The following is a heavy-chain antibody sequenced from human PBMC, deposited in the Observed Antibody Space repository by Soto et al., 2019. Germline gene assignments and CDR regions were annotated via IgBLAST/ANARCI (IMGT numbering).Heavy chain of an antibody. CDR1: GFTFNRHP. V-gene: IGHV3-30-3*01. Sequence: QVQLVESGGGVVQPGRSLRLSCAASGFTFNRHPLHWVRQAPGKGLEWVAVISHDGNNQYYADSVKGRFTISRDNSMNMLYLQMHGLRTEDTAIFYCARASGHIYATRHGPFDHWGQGALVTVSS. CDR3: ARASGHIYATRHGPFDH. D-gene: IGHD2-8*01. CDR2: ISHDGNNQ. J-gene: IGHJ4*02.